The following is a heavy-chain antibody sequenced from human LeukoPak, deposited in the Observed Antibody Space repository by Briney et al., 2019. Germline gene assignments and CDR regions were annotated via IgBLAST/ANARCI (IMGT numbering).Heavy chain of an antibody. Sequence: GASVKVSCKVSGYTLTELSMHWVRQAPGKGLEWMGGFDPEDGETIYAQKFQGRVTMTEDTSTDTAYMELSSLRSEDTAVYYCATGDTEQWLVPFDYWGQGTLVTVSS. J-gene: IGHJ4*02. CDR2: FDPEDGET. D-gene: IGHD6-19*01. CDR1: GYTLTELS. V-gene: IGHV1-24*01. CDR3: ATGDTEQWLVPFDY.